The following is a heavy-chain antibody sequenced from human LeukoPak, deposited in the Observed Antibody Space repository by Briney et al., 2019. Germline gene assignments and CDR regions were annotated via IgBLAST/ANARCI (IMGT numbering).Heavy chain of an antibody. CDR3: AKEIFSVTMRIEVQGAFDI. D-gene: IGHD3-22*01. CDR2: ISGRGTST. Sequence: GGSLRLSCEGSGFTFSKYAMNWVRQAPGKGLEWVSAISGRGTSTYYADSVKGRFTISRDNSVNMLYLQMNSLRAEDTAIYYCAKEIFSVTMRIEVQGAFDIWGQGTMVSVSS. CDR1: GFTFSKYA. J-gene: IGHJ3*02. V-gene: IGHV3-23*01.